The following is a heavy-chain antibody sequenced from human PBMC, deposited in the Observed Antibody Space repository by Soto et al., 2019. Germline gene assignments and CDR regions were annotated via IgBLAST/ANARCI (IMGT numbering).Heavy chain of an antibody. CDR3: ARHDRDYYGMDV. Sequence: GQSQKISCNGSGYTFTSYWIGWVLQMPGKGLEWMGIIYPGDSDTRYSPSFQGQVTISADKSISTAYLQWSSLKASDTAMYYCARHDRDYYGMDVWGQGTTVTVSS. J-gene: IGHJ6*02. CDR1: GYTFTSYW. CDR2: IYPGDSDT. D-gene: IGHD3-22*01. V-gene: IGHV5-51*01.